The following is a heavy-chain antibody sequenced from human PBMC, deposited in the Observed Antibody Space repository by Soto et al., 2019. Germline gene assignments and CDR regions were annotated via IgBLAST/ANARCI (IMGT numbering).Heavy chain of an antibody. D-gene: IGHD3-10*01. CDR1: GFSLSTSG. CDR2: IWYDGSIK. J-gene: IGHJ6*02. CDR3: VRGVGNYYHGMDV. Sequence: QVQLAESGGGVVQPGRSLKLSCAASGFSLSTSGMDWVRQAPGKGLEWLAVIWYDGSIKNYADSVKGRFTISRDNSKDTVYLQMNSLTAEDMAVYFCVRGVGNYYHGMDVWGQGTTVTVSS. V-gene: IGHV3-33*01.